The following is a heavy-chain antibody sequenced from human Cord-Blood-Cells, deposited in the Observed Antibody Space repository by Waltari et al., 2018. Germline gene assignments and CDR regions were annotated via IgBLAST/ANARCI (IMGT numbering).Heavy chain of an antibody. J-gene: IGHJ5*02. CDR1: GYTFTGYY. CDR3: ARELDIVVVPAANWFDP. D-gene: IGHD2-2*03. Sequence: QVQLVQSGAAVKKPGASVKVSCQASGYTFTGYYLHSVRRASGQGLEWMGWINPNSGGTNYAQKFQGRVTMTRDTSISTAYMELSRLRSDDTAVYYCARELDIVVVPAANWFDPWGQGTLVTVSS. CDR2: INPNSGGT. V-gene: IGHV1-2*02.